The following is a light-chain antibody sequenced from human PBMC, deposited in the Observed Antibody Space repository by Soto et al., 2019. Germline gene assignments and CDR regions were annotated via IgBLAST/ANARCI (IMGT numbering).Light chain of an antibody. V-gene: IGLV2-11*01. Sequence: QSVLTQPRSVSGSPGQSVTISCTGTSNDVGGYDFVSWYQQHPGKAPKLLIYNVNKRPSGVPDRFSGSKSGNTASLTISGLHAEHEADYYCCSYAGSYTWVFGGGTKVTVL. CDR2: NVN. CDR1: SNDVGGYDF. CDR3: CSYAGSYTWV. J-gene: IGLJ3*02.